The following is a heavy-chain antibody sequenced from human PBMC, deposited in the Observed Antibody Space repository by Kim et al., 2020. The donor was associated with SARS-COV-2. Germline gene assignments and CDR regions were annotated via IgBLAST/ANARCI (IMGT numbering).Heavy chain of an antibody. J-gene: IGHJ4*02. V-gene: IGHV4-59*01. Sequence: SETLSLTCSVSGDSMYGYYWSWIRQPPGKRLEWIAFIYYDGSAGYNPSLRSRVTLSIEASKNQFSLKMTSVTAADSAVYYCARCRAYSESLYWGQGIRVTVSS. CDR3: ARCRAYSESLY. CDR2: IYYDGSA. D-gene: IGHD4-4*01. CDR1: GDSMYGYY.